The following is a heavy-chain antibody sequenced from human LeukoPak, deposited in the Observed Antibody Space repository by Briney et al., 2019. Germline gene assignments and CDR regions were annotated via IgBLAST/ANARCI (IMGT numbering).Heavy chain of an antibody. J-gene: IGHJ4*02. CDR3: ARQIPSINMVRGVPTYFDY. CDR2: ISAYNGNT. D-gene: IGHD3-10*01. Sequence: ASVKVSCKASGYTFTSYGISWVRQAPGQGLEWMGWISAYNGNTNYAQKLQGRVTMTTDTSTSTAYMELRSLRSDDTAVYYCARQIPSINMVRGVPTYFDYWGQGTLVTVSS. V-gene: IGHV1-18*01. CDR1: GYTFTSYG.